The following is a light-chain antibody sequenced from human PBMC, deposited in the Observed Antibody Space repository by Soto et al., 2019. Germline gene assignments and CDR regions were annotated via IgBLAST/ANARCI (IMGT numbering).Light chain of an antibody. V-gene: IGKV1-5*03. CDR2: KAS. CDR1: QSISDR. CDR3: QQYNSYRWT. Sequence: DFLMTQSPSTLSASVGDRVTITCRASQSISDRLAWYQQKPGNAPKLLIYKASSLQSGVPSRFSGSGSGTEFTLTIISLQPDDFAMYYCQQYNSYRWTFGQGTNVEI. J-gene: IGKJ1*01.